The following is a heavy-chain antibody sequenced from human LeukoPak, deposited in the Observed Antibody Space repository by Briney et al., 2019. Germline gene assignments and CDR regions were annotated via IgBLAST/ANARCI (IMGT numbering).Heavy chain of an antibody. D-gene: IGHD3-22*01. J-gene: IGHJ4*02. V-gene: IGHV3-48*04. CDR2: ISSSSSTI. Sequence: GGSLRLSCAASGFTFSSYSMNWVRQAPGKGLEWVSYISSSSSTIYYADSVKGRFTISRDNAKNSLYLQMNSLRAEDTAVYYCARGGHYYDSSGYKGYWGQGTLVTVSS. CDR3: ARGGHYYDSSGYKGY. CDR1: GFTFSSYS.